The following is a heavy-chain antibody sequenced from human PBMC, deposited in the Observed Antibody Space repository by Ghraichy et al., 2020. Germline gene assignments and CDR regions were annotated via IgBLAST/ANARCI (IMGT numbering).Heavy chain of an antibody. V-gene: IGHV3-30-3*01. Sequence: GGSLRLSCAASGFTFSSYAMHWVRQAPGKGLEWVAVISYDGSNKYYADSVKGRFTISRDNSKNTLYLQMNSLRAEDTAVYYCARALGGYGSGSYYRYGMDVGGQGTTVTVSS. CDR3: ARALGGYGSGSYYRYGMDV. CDR1: GFTFSSYA. J-gene: IGHJ6*02. D-gene: IGHD3-10*01. CDR2: ISYDGSNK.